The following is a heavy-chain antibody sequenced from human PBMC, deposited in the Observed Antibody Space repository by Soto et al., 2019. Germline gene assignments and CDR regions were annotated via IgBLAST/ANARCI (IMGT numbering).Heavy chain of an antibody. D-gene: IGHD6-6*01. Sequence: SETLSLTCAVYGGSFSGYYWSWIRQPPGKGLEWIGEINHSGSTNYNPSLKSRVTISVDTSKNQFSLKLSSVTAADTAVYYCARSSIAARPVDYWGQGTLVTV. CDR3: ARSSIAARPVDY. J-gene: IGHJ4*02. V-gene: IGHV4-34*01. CDR2: INHSGST. CDR1: GGSFSGYY.